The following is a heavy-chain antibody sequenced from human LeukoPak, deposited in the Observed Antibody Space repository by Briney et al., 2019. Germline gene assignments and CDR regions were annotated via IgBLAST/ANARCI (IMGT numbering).Heavy chain of an antibody. CDR1: GFTFSCYA. Sequence: PGGSLRLSCAASGFTFSCYAMSWVRQAPGKGLEWVSAISGSGGSTYYADSVKGRFTISRDNSKNTLYLQMNSLRAEDTAVYYCAKDDASYGSGSYYNYFDYWGQGTLVTVSS. V-gene: IGHV3-23*01. CDR3: AKDDASYGSGSYYNYFDY. CDR2: ISGSGGST. D-gene: IGHD3-10*01. J-gene: IGHJ4*02.